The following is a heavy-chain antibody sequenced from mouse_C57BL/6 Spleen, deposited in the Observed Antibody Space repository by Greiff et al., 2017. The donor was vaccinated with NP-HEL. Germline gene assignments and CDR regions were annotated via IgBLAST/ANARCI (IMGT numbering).Heavy chain of an antibody. Sequence: QVQLQQSGAELVKPGASVKISCKASGYAFSSYWMNWVKQRPGKGLEWIGQIYPGDGDTNYNGKFKGKATLTADKSSSTAYMQLSSLTSEDSAVYFCARDYGSPSYFDVWGTGTTVTVSS. CDR2: IYPGDGDT. J-gene: IGHJ1*03. CDR3: ARDYGSPSYFDV. CDR1: GYAFSSYW. V-gene: IGHV1-80*01. D-gene: IGHD1-1*01.